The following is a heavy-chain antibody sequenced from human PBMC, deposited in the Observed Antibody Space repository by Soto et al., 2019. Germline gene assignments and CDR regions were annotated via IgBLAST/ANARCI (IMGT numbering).Heavy chain of an antibody. CDR1: GGTFSSYA. CDR3: AREPTPQVVTALYGMDV. Sequence: QVQLVQSGAEVKKPGSSVKVSCKASGGTFSSYAISWVRQAPGQGLEWMGGIIPIFGTANYAQKFQGRVTITADKSTSTAYMELSSLRSEDTDVYSLAREPTPQVVTALYGMDVWGKGTTVTVSS. J-gene: IGHJ6*04. CDR2: IIPIFGTA. V-gene: IGHV1-69*06. D-gene: IGHD2-21*02.